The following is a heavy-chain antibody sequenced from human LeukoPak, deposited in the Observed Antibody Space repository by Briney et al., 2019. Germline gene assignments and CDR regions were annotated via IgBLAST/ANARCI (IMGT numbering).Heavy chain of an antibody. Sequence: PGGSLRLSCAASGFTFSSYSMNWVRQAPGKGLEWVSYISSSSSTIYYADSVKGRFTISRDNAKNSLYLQMNSLRAEDTAVYYCARAGYYDSSGYPDYWGQGTLVTVSS. J-gene: IGHJ4*02. V-gene: IGHV3-48*04. CDR2: ISSSSSTI. CDR3: ARAGYYDSSGYPDY. CDR1: GFTFSSYS. D-gene: IGHD3-22*01.